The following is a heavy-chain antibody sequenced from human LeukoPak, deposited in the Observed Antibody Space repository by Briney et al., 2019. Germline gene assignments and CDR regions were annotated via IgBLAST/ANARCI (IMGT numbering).Heavy chain of an antibody. Sequence: SETPSLTCAVYGGSFSGYYWSWIRQPPGKGLEWIGEINHSGSTNYNPSLTSRVTISVDTSKNQFSLKLRSVTAADTAVYYCARGFGGGYDSWGQGTLVTVSS. V-gene: IGHV4-34*01. CDR1: GGSFSGYY. CDR3: ARGFGGGYDS. J-gene: IGHJ5*02. D-gene: IGHD5-12*01. CDR2: INHSGST.